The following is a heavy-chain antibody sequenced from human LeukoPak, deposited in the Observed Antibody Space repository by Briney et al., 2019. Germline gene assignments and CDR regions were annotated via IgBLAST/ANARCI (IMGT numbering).Heavy chain of an antibody. CDR3: ARDGYSGYLKTISYGIDV. CDR1: GFTFSSYG. D-gene: IGHD5-12*01. V-gene: IGHV3-33*01. J-gene: IGHJ6*02. Sequence: GGSLRLSCAASGFTFSSYGMHWVRQAPGKGLEWVAVIWYDGSNKYYADSVKGRFTISRDNSKNTLYLQMNSLRAEGTAVYYCARDGYSGYLKTISYGIDVWGQGTTVTVSS. CDR2: IWYDGSNK.